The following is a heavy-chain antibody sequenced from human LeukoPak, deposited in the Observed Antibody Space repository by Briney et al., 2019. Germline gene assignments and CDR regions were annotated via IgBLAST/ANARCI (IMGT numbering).Heavy chain of an antibody. D-gene: IGHD2-2*01. V-gene: IGHV1-2*02. J-gene: IGHJ5*02. CDR2: INPDSGGT. CDR1: GYTFTGYY. Sequence: ASVKVSCKASGYTFTGYYMHWVRQAPGQGLVWMGWINPDSGGTAYAQKFQGRVTMTRDTSISTAYMELSRLRSDDTAVYYCARDVNYCSSTSCYVNWFDPWGQGTLVTVSS. CDR3: ARDVNYCSSTSCYVNWFDP.